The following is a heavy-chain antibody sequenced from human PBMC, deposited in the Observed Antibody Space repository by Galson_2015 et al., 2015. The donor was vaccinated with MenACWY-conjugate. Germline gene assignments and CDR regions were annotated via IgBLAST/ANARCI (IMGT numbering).Heavy chain of an antibody. CDR3: ARGHCSSTSCYTWFDP. CDR1: GGTFSSYA. D-gene: IGHD2-2*02. Sequence: SVKVSCKASGGTFSSYAISWVRQAPGQGLEWMGGIIPIFGTANYAQKFQGRVTITADESTSTAYMELSSLRSEDTAVYYCARGHCSSTSCYTWFDPWGQGTLVTVSS. J-gene: IGHJ5*02. V-gene: IGHV1-69*13. CDR2: IIPIFGTA.